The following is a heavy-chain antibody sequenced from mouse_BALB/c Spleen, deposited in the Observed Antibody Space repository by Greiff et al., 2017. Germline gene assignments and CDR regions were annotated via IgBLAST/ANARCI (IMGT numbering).Heavy chain of an antibody. D-gene: IGHD1-1*01. J-gene: IGHJ4*01. CDR2: INPSNGRT. CDR3: ARNSYYGSSYDAMDY. CDR1: GYTFTSYW. Sequence: QVQLQQSGAELVKPGASVKLSCKASGYTFTSYWMHWVKQRPGQGLEWIGEINPSNGRTNYNEKFKSKATLTVDKSSSTAYMQLSSLTSEDSAVYYCARNSYYGSSYDAMDYWGQGTSVTVSS. V-gene: IGHV1S81*02.